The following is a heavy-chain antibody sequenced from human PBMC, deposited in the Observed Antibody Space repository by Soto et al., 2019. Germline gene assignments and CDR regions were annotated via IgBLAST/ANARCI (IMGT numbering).Heavy chain of an antibody. CDR1: GYIFTNYW. V-gene: IGHV5-51*01. CDR3: ARRGYCSGDGCHSNAFDI. CDR2: IYPDDSDT. D-gene: IGHD2-15*01. Sequence: GESLKISCKGSGYIFTNYWIGWGLQGRGEGLEWMGIIYPDDSDTRYSPSFQGQVTILADKSISTAYLQWSSLKASDTAMYYCARRGYCSGDGCHSNAFDIWGQGTMVTVSS. J-gene: IGHJ3*02.